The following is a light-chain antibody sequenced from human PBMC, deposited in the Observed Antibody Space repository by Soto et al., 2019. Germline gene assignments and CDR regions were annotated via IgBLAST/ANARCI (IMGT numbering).Light chain of an antibody. CDR1: QSVSSY. J-gene: IGKJ2*03. V-gene: IGKV3-11*01. CDR2: EAF. CDR3: QQRSKWPRYS. Sequence: EIVLTQSPGTLSLSPGERATLSCRASQSVSSYLAWYQHKPGQAPKLLIYEAFNRATGIPARFSGSGSGTDFTLTISSLEPEDFAVYFCQQRSKWPRYSFGQGTKLEIK.